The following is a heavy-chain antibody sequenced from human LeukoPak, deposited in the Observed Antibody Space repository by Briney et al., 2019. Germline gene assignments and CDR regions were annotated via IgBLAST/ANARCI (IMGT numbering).Heavy chain of an antibody. J-gene: IGHJ3*01. D-gene: IGHD6-19*01. Sequence: SETLSLTCTVSGGAIDSSSSSYYWGWIRQPPGKGLEWIGSIYYTGTTYYNPSLKSRVMISVDTSKNQFSLDLTSVTAADTTVYYCARRAVAGTGAFDVWGQGTMVTVSS. CDR1: GGAIDSSSSSYY. CDR3: ARRAVAGTGAFDV. V-gene: IGHV4-39*01. CDR2: IYYTGTT.